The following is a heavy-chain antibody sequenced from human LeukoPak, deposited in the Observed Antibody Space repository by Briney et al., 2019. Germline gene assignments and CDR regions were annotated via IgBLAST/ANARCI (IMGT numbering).Heavy chain of an antibody. CDR1: GGSFSGYY. D-gene: IGHD6-19*01. CDR3: ARASGSGWQGSYFDY. CDR2: INHSGST. J-gene: IGHJ4*02. V-gene: IGHV4-34*01. Sequence: SETPSLTCAVYGGSFSGYYWSWIRQPPGKGLEWIGEINHSGSTNYNPSLKSRVTISVDTSKNQFSLKLSSVTAADTAVYYCARASGSGWQGSYFDYWGQGTLVTVSS.